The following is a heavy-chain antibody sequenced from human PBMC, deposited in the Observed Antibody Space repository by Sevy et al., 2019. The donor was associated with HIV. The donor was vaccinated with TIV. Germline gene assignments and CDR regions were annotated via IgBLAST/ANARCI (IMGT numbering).Heavy chain of an antibody. CDR2: IKPDGSDK. Sequence: GGSLRLSCVASGFTFSKYWMSWVRQAPGKGLEWVANIKPDGSDKYYVGALKGRFTMYRDNAKNSLYLEMNNLGAEDTDVYYCARVIDYGELGNWFDPWGQGTLVTVSS. D-gene: IGHD4-17*01. CDR3: ARVIDYGELGNWFDP. V-gene: IGHV3-7*03. CDR1: GFTFSKYW. J-gene: IGHJ5*02.